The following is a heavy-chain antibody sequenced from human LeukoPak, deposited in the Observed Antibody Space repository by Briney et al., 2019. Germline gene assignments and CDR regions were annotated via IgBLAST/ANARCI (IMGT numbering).Heavy chain of an antibody. CDR3: ARTKVATGHDAFDI. V-gene: IGHV3-53*01. CDR1: GFTVSSNY. J-gene: IGHJ3*02. D-gene: IGHD5-12*01. CDR2: IYSDGST. Sequence: GGSLRLSCEASGFTVSSNYMSWVRQAPGKGLEWVSVIYSDGSTYYADSVKGRFTFSRDNSKNTLYLQMNSLRAEDTAVYYCARTKVATGHDAFDIWGQGTMVTVSS.